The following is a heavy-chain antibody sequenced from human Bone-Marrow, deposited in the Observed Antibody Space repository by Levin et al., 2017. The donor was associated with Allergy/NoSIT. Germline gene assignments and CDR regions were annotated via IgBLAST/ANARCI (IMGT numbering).Heavy chain of an antibody. CDR1: GGSISIYY. Sequence: GSLRLSCTVSGGSISIYYWTWIRQSPGKGLEWIGYIYHTGSTHYNPSLKSRVTISFDTSRDQFSLNLTSVTAADTAVYDCGRIRGYDARAKGEYWGQRMLVTVSS. D-gene: IGHD5-12*01. CDR3: GRIRGYDARAKGEY. J-gene: IGHJ4*02. V-gene: IGHV4-59*12. CDR2: IYHTGST.